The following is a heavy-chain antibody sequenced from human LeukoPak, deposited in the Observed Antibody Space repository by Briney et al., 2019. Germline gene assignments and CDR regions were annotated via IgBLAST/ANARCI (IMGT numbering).Heavy chain of an antibody. CDR1: GFPISDCW. Sequence: PGGSLRLSCAASGFPISDCWRSWIRQAPGKGLEWVSHISGTRRSTYYADSVKGRFTISRDNAKNSVYLQMNSLRFDDSPVYYFTWGVDADNWGQGTLVTVFS. V-gene: IGHV3-11*06. D-gene: IGHD3-10*01. CDR2: ISGTRRST. J-gene: IGHJ4*02. CDR3: TWGVDADN.